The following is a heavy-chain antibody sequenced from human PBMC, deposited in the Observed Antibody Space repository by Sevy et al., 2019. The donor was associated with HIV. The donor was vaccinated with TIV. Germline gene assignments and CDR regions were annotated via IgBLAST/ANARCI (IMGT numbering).Heavy chain of an antibody. CDR3: ARDGFQVVAATDLWRWFDP. CDR2: IYTSGST. J-gene: IGHJ5*02. D-gene: IGHD2-15*01. CDR1: GGSISSYY. Sequence: SETLSLTCTVSGGSISSYYWSWIRQPAGKGLEWIGRIYTSGSTNYNPSLKSRVTMSVDTSKNQCSLKLSSVTAADTAVYYCARDGFQVVAATDLWRWFDPWGQGTLVTVSS. V-gene: IGHV4-4*07.